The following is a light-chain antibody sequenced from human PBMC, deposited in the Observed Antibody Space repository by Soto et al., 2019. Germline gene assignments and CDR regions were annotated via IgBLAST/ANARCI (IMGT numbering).Light chain of an antibody. V-gene: IGKV3-20*01. CDR1: QSVSSSY. J-gene: IGKJ1*01. CDR2: GAS. Sequence: EIVMTQSPATLSVSPGERATLSCRASQSVSSSYLAWYQQKPGQAPRLLIYGASRRATGIPDRVSGSGSGTDFTLTISRLEPEDFAVYYCQQSAGSPPTFGQGTKVDIK. CDR3: QQSAGSPPT.